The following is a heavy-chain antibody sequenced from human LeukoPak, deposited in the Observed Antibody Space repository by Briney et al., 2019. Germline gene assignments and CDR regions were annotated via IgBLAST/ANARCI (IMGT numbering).Heavy chain of an antibody. CDR3: AKDVQHPGIV. CDR2: ISGDSSGT. V-gene: IGHV3-23*01. CDR1: GFTFSNYA. D-gene: IGHD2-15*01. J-gene: IGHJ4*02. Sequence: GRSLRLSCAASGFTFSNYAMTWVRQAPGQGLEWVSVISGDSSGTYYADSVKGRFTISRDNLRSTVFLQMNSLRVDDTAIYYCAKDVQHPGIVWGQGTLVTVSS.